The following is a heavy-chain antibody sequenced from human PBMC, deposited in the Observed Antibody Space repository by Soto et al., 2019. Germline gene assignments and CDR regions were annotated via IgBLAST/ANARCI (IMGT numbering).Heavy chain of an antibody. CDR3: ASVGDRYGYGEYYYYGIVF. CDR2: INSGGNT. J-gene: IGHJ6*02. Sequence: EVQLVESGGGLVQPGGSLRLSCAASGFGGSNNYMSWVRQAPGKGLELVSAINSGGNTYYADSVKGRFTISRDNSKNTLCFQMDSVGAEDASVYYCASVGDRYGYGEYYYYGIVFWGQWPTVTDSS. CDR1: GFGGSNNY. V-gene: IGHV3-66*01. D-gene: IGHD5-18*01.